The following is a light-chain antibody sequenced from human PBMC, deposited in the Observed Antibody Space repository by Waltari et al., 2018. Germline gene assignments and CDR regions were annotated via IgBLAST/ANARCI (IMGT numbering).Light chain of an antibody. J-gene: IGKJ4*01. Sequence: IVLTQSPATLSLSPGARATLSCRASQSVSSYLAWYKQKPGHDPRLLIYDASNRATGIPARFSGSGSGTDFTLTISSLEPEDFAVYYCQQRSNWPLTFGGGTKVEIK. V-gene: IGKV3-11*01. CDR3: QQRSNWPLT. CDR2: DAS. CDR1: QSVSSY.